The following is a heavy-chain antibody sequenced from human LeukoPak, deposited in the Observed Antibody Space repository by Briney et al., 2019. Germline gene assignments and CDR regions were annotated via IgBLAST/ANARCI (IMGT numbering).Heavy chain of an antibody. Sequence: SETLSLTCTVSGGSISTYYWTWIRQPAGKGLEWIGRILNGGSTNYNPSLKNRVTTSVDTSKNQFSLNLNSVSAADTAVYYCARGSMGGSGTYYRDYYYGMDVWGQGTTVTVSS. V-gene: IGHV4-4*07. CDR1: GGSISTYY. D-gene: IGHD3-10*01. CDR2: ILNGGST. J-gene: IGHJ6*02. CDR3: ARGSMGGSGTYYRDYYYGMDV.